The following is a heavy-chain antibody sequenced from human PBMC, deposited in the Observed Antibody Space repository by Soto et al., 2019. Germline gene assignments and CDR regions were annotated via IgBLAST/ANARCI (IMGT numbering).Heavy chain of an antibody. CDR2: ISGSGGSR. CDR1: GFTFSSYA. Sequence: QPGGSLRLSCAASGFTFSSYAMTWVRQAPGKGLGWVSTISGSGGSRYYADSVKGRFTISRDNSKNTMYLQMNSLRADDTAVYYCAQDIRAEGYWGQGTLVTVSS. J-gene: IGHJ4*02. V-gene: IGHV3-23*01. CDR3: AQDIRAEGY. D-gene: IGHD2-2*02.